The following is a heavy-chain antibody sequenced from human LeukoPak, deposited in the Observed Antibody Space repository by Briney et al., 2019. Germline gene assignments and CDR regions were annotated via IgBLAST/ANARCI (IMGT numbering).Heavy chain of an antibody. J-gene: IGHJ4*02. D-gene: IGHD3-16*01. CDR3: ATIGSYSDY. CDR1: GGTFSSYA. V-gene: IGHV1-69*04. Sequence: SVKVSCKASGGTFSSYAISWVRQAPGQGLEWMGRIIPILGIAIYAQKFQGRVTMTEDTSTDTAYMELSSLRSEDTAVYYCATIGSYSDYWGQGTLVTVSS. CDR2: IIPILGIA.